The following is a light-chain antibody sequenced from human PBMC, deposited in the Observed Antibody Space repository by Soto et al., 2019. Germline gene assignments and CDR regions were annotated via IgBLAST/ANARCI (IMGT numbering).Light chain of an antibody. J-gene: IGKJ5*01. CDR2: GAS. CDR1: QSVRSNC. V-gene: IGKV3-20*01. Sequence: EIVLTQSPGTLSMSPGESATLSCRASQSVRSNCLAWYQQKPGQAPRLLIYGASNRATGIPDRFSGSGSGTDFTLTISRLEPADFAVYYCQQYGSSPRTFGQGTRLDIE. CDR3: QQYGSSPRT.